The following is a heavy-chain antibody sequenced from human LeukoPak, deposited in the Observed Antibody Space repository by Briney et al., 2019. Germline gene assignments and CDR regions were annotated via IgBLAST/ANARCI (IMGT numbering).Heavy chain of an antibody. D-gene: IGHD4-23*01. J-gene: IGHJ5*02. V-gene: IGHV4-39*07. Sequence: SETLSLTCTVSGGSISSSSYYWGWIRQPPGQGLEWIVSIYYSCCTYYNPSLNSRATISVDTSNNQFSLKLSYVPAAATACYYCAREVVTLGNWFDPWGQGTLVTVSS. CDR3: AREVVTLGNWFDP. CDR2: IYYSCCT. CDR1: GGSISSSSYY.